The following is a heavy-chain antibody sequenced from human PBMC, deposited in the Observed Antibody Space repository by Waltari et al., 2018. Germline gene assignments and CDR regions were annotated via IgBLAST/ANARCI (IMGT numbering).Heavy chain of an antibody. V-gene: IGHV3-30-3*01. D-gene: IGHD6-19*01. CDR3: ARTGYSSASDFDY. CDR1: GFTFSSYA. J-gene: IGHJ4*02. Sequence: QVQLVESGGGVVQPGRSLRLSCAASGFTFSSYAMHWVRRAPGKGVGCVAVISYDGSSNYFADSVMGRFTISRDKSKNTLYLQMNSLRAEDTAVYYCARTGYSSASDFDYWGQGTLVTVSP. CDR2: ISYDGSSN.